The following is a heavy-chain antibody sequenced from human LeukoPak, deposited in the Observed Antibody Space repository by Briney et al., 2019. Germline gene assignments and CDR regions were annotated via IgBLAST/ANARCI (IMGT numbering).Heavy chain of an antibody. CDR3: ASQWDYGDLHYFDY. J-gene: IGHJ4*02. D-gene: IGHD4-17*01. V-gene: IGHV3-30*04. CDR2: ISYDGSNK. Sequence: PGRSLRLSCAASGFTFSSYAMHWVRQAPGKGLEWVAVISYDGSNKYYADSVKGRFTISRDNSKNTLYLQMNSLRAEDTAVYYCASQWDYGDLHYFDYWGQGTLVTVSS. CDR1: GFTFSSYA.